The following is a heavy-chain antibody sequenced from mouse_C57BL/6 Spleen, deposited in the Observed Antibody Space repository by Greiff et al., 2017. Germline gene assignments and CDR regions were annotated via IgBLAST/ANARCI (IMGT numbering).Heavy chain of an antibody. CDR3: ARELRWGDY. CDR2: INPYNGGT. J-gene: IGHJ4*01. D-gene: IGHD1-1*01. Sequence: VQLQQSGPVLVKPGASVKMSCKASGYTFTDYYMNWVKQSHGKSLEWIGVINPYNGGTSYNQKFKGKATLTVDKSSRTAYMELNSLTSEDSAVYYCARELRWGDYWGQGTSVTVSS. V-gene: IGHV1-19*01. CDR1: GYTFTDYY.